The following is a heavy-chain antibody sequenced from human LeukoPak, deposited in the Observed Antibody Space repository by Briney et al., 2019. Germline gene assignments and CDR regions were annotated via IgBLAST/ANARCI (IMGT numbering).Heavy chain of an antibody. CDR2: IRYDGSKK. Sequence: GGSLRLSCAASGFTFSSYGMHWVRQAPGKGLEWVAFIRYDGSKKYYADSVKGRFTISRDNSENTLYLRMNSLRAEDTAVYYCARAPGRRNNYYYYYYMDVWGKGTTVTVSS. V-gene: IGHV3-30*02. CDR1: GFTFSSYG. CDR3: ARAPGRRNNYYYYYYMDV. D-gene: IGHD1-14*01. J-gene: IGHJ6*03.